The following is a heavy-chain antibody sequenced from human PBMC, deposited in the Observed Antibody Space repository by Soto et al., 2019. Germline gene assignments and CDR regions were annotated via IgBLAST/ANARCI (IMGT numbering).Heavy chain of an antibody. D-gene: IGHD3-10*01. V-gene: IGHV4-34*01. J-gene: IGHJ6*03. CDR2: INDSGNI. CDR3: ARGLILWFGELSRRGGYYYYMDV. Sequence: QVQLQQWGAGLLKPSETLSLTCAVYGGSFSGYQWTWIRQTPGKGLEWSGEINDSGNINYNQALKSRVTIVRDTPKKQISLKLSSVTAADTAVYFCARGLILWFGELSRRGGYYYYMDVWGKGTTVTVSS. CDR1: GGSFSGYQ.